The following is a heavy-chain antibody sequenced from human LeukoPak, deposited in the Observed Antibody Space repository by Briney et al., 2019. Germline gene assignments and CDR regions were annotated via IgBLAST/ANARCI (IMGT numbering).Heavy chain of an antibody. CDR1: GFTFDDYA. V-gene: IGHV3-9*01. CDR2: ISWYSGNI. CDR3: AREVWRRVFYYGVDV. Sequence: GGSLRLSCVASGFTFDDYAMHWVRQAPGKGLEWVSSISWYSGNIGYADSVKGRFSISRDNAKNTLYLEMNSLRTDDTALYFCAREVWRRVFYYGVDVWGQGATVAVSS. J-gene: IGHJ6*02. D-gene: IGHD2-21*01.